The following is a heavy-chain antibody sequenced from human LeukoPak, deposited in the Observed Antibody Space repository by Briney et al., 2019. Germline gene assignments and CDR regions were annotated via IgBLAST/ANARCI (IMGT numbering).Heavy chain of an antibody. CDR3: AKDRESAYCYYYMDV. CDR2: ISGSGGST. V-gene: IGHV3-23*01. J-gene: IGHJ6*03. Sequence: GGSLRLSCAASGFTFSSYAMSWVRQAPGKGLEWVSAISGSGGSTYYADSVKGRFTISRNNSKNTLYLQMNSLRAEDTAVYYCAKDRESAYCYYYMDVWGKGTTVTVSS. CDR1: GFTFSSYA.